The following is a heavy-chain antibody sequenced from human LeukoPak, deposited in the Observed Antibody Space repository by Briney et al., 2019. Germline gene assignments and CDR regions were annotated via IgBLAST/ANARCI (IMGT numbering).Heavy chain of an antibody. CDR1: GGTFSSYA. J-gene: IGHJ5*02. CDR3: ARDPYGSGSYYNYWFDP. Sequence: SVKVSCKASGGTFSSYAISWVRQAPGQGLEWMGGIIPIFGTADYAQKFQGRVTITADESTSTAYMELSSLRSEDTAVYYCARDPYGSGSYYNYWFDPWGQGTLVTSPQ. D-gene: IGHD3-10*01. CDR2: IIPIFGTA. V-gene: IGHV1-69*13.